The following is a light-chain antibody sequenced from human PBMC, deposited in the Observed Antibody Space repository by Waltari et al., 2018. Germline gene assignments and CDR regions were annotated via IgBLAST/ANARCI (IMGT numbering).Light chain of an antibody. J-gene: IGKJ1*01. CDR1: QSISTW. CDR2: NAS. V-gene: IGKV1-5*03. Sequence: TYRARQSISTWLAWYQQKPGNAPKLLIYNASSFESAAPPTFTGSRSGTEVPLSISSLQPNDFATYYCQPYNSYPRPFGQATKVEIK. CDR3: QPYNSYPRP.